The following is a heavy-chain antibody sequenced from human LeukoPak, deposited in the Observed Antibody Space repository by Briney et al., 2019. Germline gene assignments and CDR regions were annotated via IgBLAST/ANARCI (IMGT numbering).Heavy chain of an antibody. V-gene: IGHV4-59*08. Sequence: SETLSLTCTVSGGSISGYYWSWIRQSPGKGLVWIGYIHYSGSTNYNPSLKSRVTMSVDMSKNQFSLKLSSVTAADTALYYCARLFTYYYDSSGYPRDGFDIWGLGTMVTVSS. CDR3: ARLFTYYYDSSGYPRDGFDI. CDR1: GGSISGYY. J-gene: IGHJ3*02. D-gene: IGHD3-22*01. CDR2: IHYSGST.